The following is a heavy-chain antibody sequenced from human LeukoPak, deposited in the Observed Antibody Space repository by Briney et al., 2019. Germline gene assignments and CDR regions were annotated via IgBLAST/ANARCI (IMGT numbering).Heavy chain of an antibody. CDR1: GGSFSGYY. J-gene: IGHJ4*02. CDR3: ARGLDYYDSSGYLGY. CDR2: INHSGST. D-gene: IGHD3-22*01. Sequence: SETLSLTCAVYGGSFSGYYWSWIRQPPGKGLEWIGEINHSGSTNYNPSLKSRVTISVDTSKNQFSLKLSSVTAADTAVYYCARGLDYYDSSGYLGYWGQGTLVTVSS. V-gene: IGHV4-34*01.